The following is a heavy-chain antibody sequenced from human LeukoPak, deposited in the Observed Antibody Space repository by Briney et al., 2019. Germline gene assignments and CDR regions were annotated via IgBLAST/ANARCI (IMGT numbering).Heavy chain of an antibody. Sequence: GGSLRLSCAASGFTFSSYWMIWVRQAPGKGLEWVANIKQDGSTKYYVDSVKGRFSISRDNAKNSLYLQMDSLRAEDTAVYYCATNWAYRLASWGQGIPVTVSS. V-gene: IGHV3-7*01. CDR2: IKQDGSTK. J-gene: IGHJ4*02. CDR3: ATNWAYRLAS. CDR1: GFTFSSYW. D-gene: IGHD7-27*01.